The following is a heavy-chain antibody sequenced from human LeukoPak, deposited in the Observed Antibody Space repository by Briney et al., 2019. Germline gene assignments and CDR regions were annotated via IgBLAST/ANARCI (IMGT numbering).Heavy chain of an antibody. Sequence: PGGPLRLSCAASGFTFSSYSMNWVRQPPGKGLEWVSSISSSSSYIYYADSVKGRFTISRDNAKNSLYLQMNSLRAEDTAVYYCAREWIQTFDYCGQGTLVTVSS. CDR2: ISSSSSYI. V-gene: IGHV3-21*01. D-gene: IGHD5-18*01. CDR3: AREWIQTFDY. CDR1: GFTFSSYS. J-gene: IGHJ4*02.